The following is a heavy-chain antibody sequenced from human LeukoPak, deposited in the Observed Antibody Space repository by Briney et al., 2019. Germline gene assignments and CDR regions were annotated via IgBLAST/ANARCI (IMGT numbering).Heavy chain of an antibody. CDR1: GYSISSINW. D-gene: IGHD3-3*01. Sequence: ASDTLSLTCAVSGYSISSINWWGWVRQPPGKGLEWIGYIYYSRSTYYNPSLKSRVTMSVDTSKNQFSLRLSSVTAVDTAVYYCARYYDFWSGFDYWGQGTLVTVSS. CDR3: ARYYDFWSGFDY. V-gene: IGHV4-28*01. J-gene: IGHJ4*02. CDR2: IYYSRST.